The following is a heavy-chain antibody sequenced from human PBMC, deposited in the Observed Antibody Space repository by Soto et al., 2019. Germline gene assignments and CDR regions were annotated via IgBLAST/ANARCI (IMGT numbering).Heavy chain of an antibody. Sequence: ASVKVSCKASGYTFTGYYMHWVRQAPGQGLEWMGWINPNSGGRNYAQKFQGRVTMTRDTSISTAYMELSRLRSDDTAVYYCASYDSSGYYAYYYYGMDVWGQGTTVTVSS. CDR2: INPNSGGR. CDR3: ASYDSSGYYAYYYYGMDV. V-gene: IGHV1-2*02. J-gene: IGHJ6*02. D-gene: IGHD3-22*01. CDR1: GYTFTGYY.